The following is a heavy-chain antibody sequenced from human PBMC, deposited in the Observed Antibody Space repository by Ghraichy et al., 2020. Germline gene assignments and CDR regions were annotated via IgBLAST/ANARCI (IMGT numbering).Heavy chain of an antibody. Sequence: GGSLRLSCAASGFTFSSYEMNWVRQAPGKGLEWVSYISSSGSTIYYADSVKGRFTISRDNAKNSLYLQMNSLRAEDTAVYFCASQSRPTIFGPRSGKGAYGLDVWGQGTTVTVSS. CDR2: ISSSGSTI. D-gene: IGHD3-3*01. CDR3: ASQSRPTIFGPRSGKGAYGLDV. CDR1: GFTFSSYE. J-gene: IGHJ6*02. V-gene: IGHV3-48*03.